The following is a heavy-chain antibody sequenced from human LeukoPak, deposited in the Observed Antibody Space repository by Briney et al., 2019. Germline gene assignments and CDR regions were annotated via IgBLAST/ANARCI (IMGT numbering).Heavy chain of an antibody. CDR2: IYYSGST. D-gene: IGHD6-19*01. V-gene: IGHV4-59*01. CDR1: GGSISSYY. CDR3: ARATLRAVALFDY. J-gene: IGHJ4*02. Sequence: PSETLSLTCTVSGGSISSYYWSWIRQPPGKGLEWIGYIYYSGSTNYNPSLKSRVTISVDTSKNQFSLKLSSVTAADTAVCYCARATLRAVALFDYWGQGTLVTVSS.